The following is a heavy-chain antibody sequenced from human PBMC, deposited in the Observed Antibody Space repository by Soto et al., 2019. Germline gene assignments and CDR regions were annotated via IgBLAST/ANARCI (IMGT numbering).Heavy chain of an antibody. V-gene: IGHV4-4*07. J-gene: IGHJ4*02. Sequence: QVQLQEWGPGLVKPSETLSLTCTVSGGSITEYYWSWIRQPAGKGLERFGRIRGGGSTYYNHSLRSRVTESVDKSENQFALQLTAVTAGNTAVYYGERGPGRFREFSLDSCGQGALVTVTS. CDR1: GGSITEYY. CDR2: IRGGGST. CDR3: ERGPGRFREFSLDS. D-gene: IGHD3-10*01.